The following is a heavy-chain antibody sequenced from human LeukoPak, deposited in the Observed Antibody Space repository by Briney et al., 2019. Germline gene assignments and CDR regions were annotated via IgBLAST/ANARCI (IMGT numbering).Heavy chain of an antibody. CDR1: GITFRNYW. J-gene: IGHJ3*02. V-gene: IGHV3-7*01. CDR3: ATEPGIGYAFDI. D-gene: IGHD2-15*01. CDR2: INPDGSTE. Sequence: PGGSLRLSCVASGITFRNYWMSWVRQAPGKGLEWVANINPDGSTENYVPSVKGRFTLSRDNARNSLSLQMNSLRAEDTAVYYCATEPGIGYAFDIWGRGKMVTVSS.